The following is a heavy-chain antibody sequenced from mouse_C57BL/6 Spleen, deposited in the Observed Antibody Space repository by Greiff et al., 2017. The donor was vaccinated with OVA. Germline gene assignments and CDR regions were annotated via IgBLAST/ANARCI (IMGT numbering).Heavy chain of an antibody. CDR1: GYTFTSYW. V-gene: IGHV1-81*01. D-gene: IGHD2-4*01. CDR2: IYPRSGYT. J-gene: IGHJ2*01. CDR3: DFYYDYGRFFDY. Sequence: QVQLQQSGAELARPGASVKLSCKASGYTFTSYWIRWVKQRPGQGLEWIGEIYPRSGYTNYNQKFKGKATLTADKSSSTAYMELSSLTSEDSAVYYCDFYYDYGRFFDYWGQGTTLTVSS.